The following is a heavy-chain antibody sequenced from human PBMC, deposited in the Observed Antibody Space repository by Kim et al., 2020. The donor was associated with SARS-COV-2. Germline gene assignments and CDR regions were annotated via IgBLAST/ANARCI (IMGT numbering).Heavy chain of an antibody. CDR1: GGSFSGYY. V-gene: IGHV4-34*01. Sequence: SETLSLTCAVYGGSFSGYYWSWIRQPPGKGLELIGEINHSGSTNYNPSLKSRVTISVDTSKNQFSLKLSSVTAADTAVYYCARAYFDWSYYYYYGMDVWGQGTTVTVSS. CDR2: INHSGST. CDR3: ARAYFDWSYYYYYGMDV. J-gene: IGHJ6*02. D-gene: IGHD3-9*01.